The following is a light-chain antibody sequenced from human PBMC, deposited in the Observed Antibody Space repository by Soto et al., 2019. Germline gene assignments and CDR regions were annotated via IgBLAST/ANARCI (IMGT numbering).Light chain of an antibody. CDR1: SSNIGAGYD. V-gene: IGLV1-40*01. J-gene: IGLJ1*01. Sequence: QSALTQPPSVSGAPGQRVTISCTGSSSNIGAGYDVHWYQQLPGTAPKLLIYDNTNRPSGVPDRFSGSKSGTSASLAITGLQAADEANYYCQSYDRSLSGSRVFGTGTKVTVL. CDR2: DNT. CDR3: QSYDRSLSGSRV.